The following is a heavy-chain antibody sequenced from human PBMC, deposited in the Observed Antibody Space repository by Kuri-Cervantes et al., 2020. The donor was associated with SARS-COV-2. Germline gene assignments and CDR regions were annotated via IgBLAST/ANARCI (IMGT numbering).Heavy chain of an antibody. Sequence: SETLSLTCAVYGGSLSGYYWSWVRQPPGKGLEWIGEINHSGSTNYNPSLKSRVTISVDTSKNQFSLKLSSVTAADTAVYYCAGCITIFGVVICGYFDYWGQGTLVTVSS. CDR2: INHSGST. V-gene: IGHV4-34*01. CDR1: GGSLSGYY. D-gene: IGHD3-3*01. J-gene: IGHJ4*02. CDR3: AGCITIFGVVICGYFDY.